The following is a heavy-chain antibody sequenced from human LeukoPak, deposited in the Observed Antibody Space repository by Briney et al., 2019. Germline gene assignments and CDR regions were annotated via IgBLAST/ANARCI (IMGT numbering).Heavy chain of an antibody. V-gene: IGHV3-30*18. J-gene: IGHJ6*04. CDR1: GFTFSSYG. CDR3: AELGITMIGGV. Sequence: GGSLRLSCAASGFTFSSYGMHWVRQAPGKGLEWVAVISYDGSNKYYADSVKGRFTISRDNSKNTLYLQMNSLRAEDAAVYYCAELGITMIGGVWGKGTTVTISS. CDR2: ISYDGSNK. D-gene: IGHD3-10*02.